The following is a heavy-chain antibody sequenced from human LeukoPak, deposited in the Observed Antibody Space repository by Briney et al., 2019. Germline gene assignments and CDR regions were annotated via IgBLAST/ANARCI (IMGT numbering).Heavy chain of an antibody. CDR3: ARSTPRDAFDI. V-gene: IGHV4-30-2*01. Sequence: SETLSLTWAVYGCSFSGYSCSWIRQPPGKGLEWIEYIYHSGSTYYNPSLKSRVTISVDRSKNQFSLKLSSVTAADTAVYYCARSTPRDAFDIWGQGTMVTVSS. D-gene: IGHD2-15*01. CDR2: IYHSGST. CDR1: GCSFSGYS. J-gene: IGHJ3*02.